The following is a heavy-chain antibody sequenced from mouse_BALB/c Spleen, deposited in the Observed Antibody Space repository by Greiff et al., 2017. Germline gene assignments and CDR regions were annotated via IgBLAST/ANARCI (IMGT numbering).Heavy chain of an antibody. CDR1: GFTFSSFG. Sequence: EVQRVESGGGLVQPGGSRKLSCAASGFTFSSFGMHWVRQAPEKGLEWVAYISSGSSTIYYADTVKGRFTISRDNPKNTLFLQMTSLRSEDTAMYYCARDGNYNAMDYWGQGTSVTVSS. CDR3: ARDGNYNAMDY. V-gene: IGHV5-17*02. D-gene: IGHD2-1*01. CDR2: ISSGSSTI. J-gene: IGHJ4*01.